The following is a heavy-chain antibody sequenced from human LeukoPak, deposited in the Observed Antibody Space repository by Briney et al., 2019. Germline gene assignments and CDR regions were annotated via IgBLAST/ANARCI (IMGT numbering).Heavy chain of an antibody. J-gene: IGHJ4*02. CDR1: GGSFSGYY. D-gene: IGHD1-7*01. CDR3: ARVGWNYPIDY. V-gene: IGHV4-34*01. Sequence: SETLSLTCAVYGGSFSGYYWSWIRQPPGKGLEWIGEINHSGSTNYNPPLKSRVTISVDTSKNQFSLKLSPVTAADTAVYYCARVGWNYPIDYWGQGTLVTVSS. CDR2: INHSGST.